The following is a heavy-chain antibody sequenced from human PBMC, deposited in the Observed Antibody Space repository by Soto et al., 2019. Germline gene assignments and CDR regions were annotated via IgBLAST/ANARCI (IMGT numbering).Heavy chain of an antibody. J-gene: IGHJ5*02. D-gene: IGHD1-7*01. CDR2: IYYSGST. Sequence: PSETLSLTCTVSGGSISSSSYYWGWIRQPPGKGLEWIGSIYYSGSTYYNPSLKSRVTISVDTSKNQFSLKLSSVTAADTAVYYCARQGDNWNYKWFDPWGQGTLVTVSS. V-gene: IGHV4-39*01. CDR3: ARQGDNWNYKWFDP. CDR1: GGSISSSSYY.